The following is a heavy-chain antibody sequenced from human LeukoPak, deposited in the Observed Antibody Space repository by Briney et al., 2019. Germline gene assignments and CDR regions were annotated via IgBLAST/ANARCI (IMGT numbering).Heavy chain of an antibody. CDR3: TRGVNNAFDI. V-gene: IGHV3-23*01. CDR1: GFTFSSYA. J-gene: IGHJ3*02. Sequence: GGSLRLSCAASGFTFSSYAMSWVRQAPGKGLEWVSGISGSGGTTYSADSMKGRFTISRDNSKNTLYLQMISLRVEDTAIYYCTRGVNNAFDIWGQGTMVTVSS. CDR2: ISGSGGTT. D-gene: IGHD2-8*01.